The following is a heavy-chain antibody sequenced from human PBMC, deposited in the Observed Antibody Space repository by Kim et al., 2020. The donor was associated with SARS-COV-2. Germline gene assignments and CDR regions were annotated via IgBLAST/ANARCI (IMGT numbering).Heavy chain of an antibody. V-gene: IGHV1-69*13. D-gene: IGHD6-13*01. Sequence: SVKVSCKASGGTFSSYAISWVRQAPGQGLEWMGGIIPIFGTANYAQKFQGRVTITADESTSTAYMELSSLRSEDTAVYYCARRSIAAAGTISYYYYGMDVWGQGTTVTVSS. CDR1: GGTFSSYA. J-gene: IGHJ6*02. CDR3: ARRSIAAAGTISYYYYGMDV. CDR2: IIPIFGTA.